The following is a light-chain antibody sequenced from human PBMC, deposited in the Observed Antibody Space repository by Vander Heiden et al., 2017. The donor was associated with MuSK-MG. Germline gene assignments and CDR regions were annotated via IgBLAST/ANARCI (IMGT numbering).Light chain of an antibody. CDR2: GTS. CDR1: QDVNSNY. V-gene: IGKV3-20*01. J-gene: IGKJ5*01. Sequence: DIELTQSPGTLSLSPGERATLSCRASQDVNSNYFAWYQQQPGQAPRLLIYGTSSSVSGIPDTFSGSGSGTDFTLTIIRLEPEDFAIYYCHQDGSSPITFGPGTRLEIK. CDR3: HQDGSSPIT.